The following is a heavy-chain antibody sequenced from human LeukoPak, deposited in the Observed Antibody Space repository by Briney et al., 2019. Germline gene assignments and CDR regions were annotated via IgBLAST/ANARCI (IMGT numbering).Heavy chain of an antibody. V-gene: IGHV3-21*01. Sequence: TGGSLRLSCAASGFTFSSYNMNWVRQAPGKGLEWVSSITSSSSYIYYADSVKGRFTISRDSAKNSLYLQMNSLRAEDTAVYYCAELGITMIGGVWGKGTTVTISS. CDR2: ITSSSSYI. D-gene: IGHD3-10*02. CDR3: AELGITMIGGV. CDR1: GFTFSSYN. J-gene: IGHJ6*04.